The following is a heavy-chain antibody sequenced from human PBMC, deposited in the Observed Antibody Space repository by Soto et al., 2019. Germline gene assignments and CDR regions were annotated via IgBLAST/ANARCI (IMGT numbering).Heavy chain of an antibody. CDR1: GGSFSGYY. D-gene: IGHD3-3*01. CDR3: ARGPREIFGVVIISIYYYYGMDV. CDR2: INHSGST. Sequence: QVQLQQWGAGLLKPSETLSLTCAVYGGSFSGYYWSWIRQPPGKGLEWIGEINHSGSTNYNPSLMSRVTISVDTSKNQYSLKLSSVTAADTAVYYCARGPREIFGVVIISIYYYYGMDVWGQGTTVTVSS. V-gene: IGHV4-34*01. J-gene: IGHJ6*02.